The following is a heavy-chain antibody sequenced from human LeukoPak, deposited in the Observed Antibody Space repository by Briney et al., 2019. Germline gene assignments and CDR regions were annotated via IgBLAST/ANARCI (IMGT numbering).Heavy chain of an antibody. CDR3: ARGTTVTSTDVFDY. D-gene: IGHD4-17*01. CDR2: IYYSGST. Sequence: SETLSLTCTVSGGSISSGDYYWSWIHQPPGKGLEWIGYIYYSGSTYYNPSLKSRVTISVDTSKNQFSLKLSSVTAADTAVYYCARGTTVTSTDVFDYWGQGTLVTVSS. J-gene: IGHJ4*02. CDR1: GGSISSGDYY. V-gene: IGHV4-30-4*01.